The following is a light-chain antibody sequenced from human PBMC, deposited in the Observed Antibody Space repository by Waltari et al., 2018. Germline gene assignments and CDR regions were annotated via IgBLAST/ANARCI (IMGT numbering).Light chain of an antibody. CDR3: QHRRNWPWT. Sequence: EIVLTQSPATLSLSPGDRATLSCRASQSVSNLLGWYQQKPGQAPRLLIYDASNRATGIPARFSGSGSGTDFTLTISSLEPEDFAIYYCQHRRNWPWTFGQGTRVEIK. V-gene: IGKV3-11*01. CDR1: QSVSNL. CDR2: DAS. J-gene: IGKJ1*01.